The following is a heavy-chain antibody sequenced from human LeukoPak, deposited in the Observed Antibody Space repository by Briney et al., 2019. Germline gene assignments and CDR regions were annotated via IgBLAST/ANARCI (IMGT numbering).Heavy chain of an antibody. D-gene: IGHD3-16*02. J-gene: IGHJ5*02. CDR2: INPNRGGT. V-gene: IGHV1-2*02. CDR1: GYTFTGYY. CDR3: AREGQAFGGVIVSFWFDP. Sequence: ASVKVSCKASGYTFTGYYMHWVRQAPGQGLEWMGWINPNRGGTNYAQKFQGRVTMTRDTSISTAYMELSRLRSDDTAVYYCAREGQAFGGVIVSFWFDPWGQGTLVTVSS.